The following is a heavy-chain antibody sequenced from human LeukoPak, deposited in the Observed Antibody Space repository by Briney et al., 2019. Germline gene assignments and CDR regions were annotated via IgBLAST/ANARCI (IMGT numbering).Heavy chain of an antibody. CDR3: ARFRYRSSAFDY. Sequence: GGSLRLSCAASGFTFSTYWMTWVRQPPGKGLEWVANIKQDGSDKYYVDSVKGRVTMSRDNAKNSMYLQMNSVRDEDTAVYYCARFRYRSSAFDYWGQGTLVTVSS. V-gene: IGHV3-7*01. CDR2: IKQDGSDK. J-gene: IGHJ4*02. D-gene: IGHD6-6*01. CDR1: GFTFSTYW.